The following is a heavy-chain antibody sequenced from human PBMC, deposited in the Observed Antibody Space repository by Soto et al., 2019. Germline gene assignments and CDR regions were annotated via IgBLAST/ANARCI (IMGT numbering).Heavy chain of an antibody. Sequence: PSETLSLTCTVSGGSVSSGTYYWSWIRQPPRKGLEWIGDISNSGNTNYNPSLKSRVTISVDTSKNQFSLKLSSVTAADTAVYYCERAGSIIAYRWGQGTLVTVSS. J-gene: IGHJ4*02. V-gene: IGHV4-61*01. CDR3: ERAGSIIAYR. CDR2: ISNSGNT. D-gene: IGHD2-21*01. CDR1: GGSVSSGTYY.